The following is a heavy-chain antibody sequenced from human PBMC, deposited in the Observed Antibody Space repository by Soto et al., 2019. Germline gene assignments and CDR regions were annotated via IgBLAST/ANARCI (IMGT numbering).Heavy chain of an antibody. CDR3: AKVPTSRTTRYFDP. J-gene: IGHJ5*02. D-gene: IGHD4-17*01. CDR1: EFAFSRYA. CDR2: VGCAGDRT. V-gene: IGHV3-23*01. Sequence: GGSLRLSCEAAEFAFSRYAKSWVRQAPGKGLEWTSVVGCAGDRTYYAYSVRGRFTISKDNSKNKLYLQMYSLRPEDTAAYYCAKVPTSRTTRYFDPWGQGTLVTVSS.